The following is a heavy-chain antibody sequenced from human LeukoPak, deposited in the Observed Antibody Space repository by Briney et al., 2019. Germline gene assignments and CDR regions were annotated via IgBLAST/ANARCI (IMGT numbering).Heavy chain of an antibody. V-gene: IGHV3-7*01. CDR2: IKQDGSEK. CDR1: GFTFSSYG. D-gene: IGHD3-9*01. Sequence: GGSLRLSCAASGFTFSSYGMHWVRQAPGKELEWVANIKQDGSEKHYVDSVKGRFTISRDNAKNSLYLQMNSLRAEDTAVYYCARVSYDILTGYSYIDYWGQGTLVTVSS. J-gene: IGHJ4*02. CDR3: ARVSYDILTGYSYIDY.